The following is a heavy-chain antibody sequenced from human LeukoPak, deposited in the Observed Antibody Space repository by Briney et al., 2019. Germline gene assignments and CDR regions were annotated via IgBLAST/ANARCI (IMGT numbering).Heavy chain of an antibody. CDR2: IIANNGNT. D-gene: IGHD6-13*01. J-gene: IGHJ5*02. Sequence: ASVKVSCKASGYTFTSYGISWVRQAPGQGLEWMGWIIANNGNTKYAQKFQGRATMTTDTSTATAYMEVRSLRSDDSAIYYCARDIGQQLVRWFDPWGQGTLVTVSS. V-gene: IGHV1-18*04. CDR3: ARDIGQQLVRWFDP. CDR1: GYTFTSYG.